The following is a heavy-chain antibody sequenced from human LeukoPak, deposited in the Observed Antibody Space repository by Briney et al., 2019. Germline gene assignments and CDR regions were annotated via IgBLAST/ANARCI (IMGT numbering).Heavy chain of an antibody. V-gene: IGHV3-74*01. CDR2: IITYGSST. CDR1: GFTFSSYW. CDR3: ARENGGSYFYMDV. D-gene: IGHD1-1*01. J-gene: IGHJ6*03. Sequence: GGSLRLSCAASGFTFSSYWMHWVRQAPGKGLVWVPRIITYGSSTTYADSVRGRFTISRDSAKNTLYLQMNSLRAEDTAVYYCARENGGSYFYMDVWGKGTTVTVSS.